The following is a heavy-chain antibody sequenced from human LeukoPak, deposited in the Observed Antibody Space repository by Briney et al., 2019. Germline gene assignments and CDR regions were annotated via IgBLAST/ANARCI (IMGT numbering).Heavy chain of an antibody. CDR1: GGPFSGYY. CDR2: INHSGGT. J-gene: IGHJ6*02. V-gene: IGHV4-34*01. Sequence: PSETLSLTCAVYGGPFSGYYWSWIRQPAGKGLEWIGEINHSGGTYYKPSLNSRVTMSVDTSKKQFSLRLSSVTAADTAVYYCARGGSPYYYYGMDVWGQGTTVTVSS. CDR3: ARGGSPYYYYGMDV.